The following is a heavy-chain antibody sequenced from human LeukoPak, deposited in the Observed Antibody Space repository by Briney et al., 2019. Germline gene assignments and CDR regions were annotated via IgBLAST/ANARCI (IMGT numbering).Heavy chain of an antibody. CDR1: GGSISSYY. V-gene: IGHV4-59*01. Sequence: SETLSLTCTVSGGSISSYYWTWIRQPPGKGLEWIGYIYYSGSTNYNPSLKSRVTISADTSKNQFSLKLSSVTAADTAVYYCARDGLGYCTSTSCLGGFDYWGQGTLVTVSS. CDR2: IYYSGST. CDR3: ARDGLGYCTSTSCLGGFDY. D-gene: IGHD2-2*01. J-gene: IGHJ4*02.